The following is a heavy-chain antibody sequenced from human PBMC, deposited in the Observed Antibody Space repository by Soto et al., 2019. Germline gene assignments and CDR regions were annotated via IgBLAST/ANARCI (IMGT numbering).Heavy chain of an antibody. CDR1: GGSISSGGTGSY. Sequence: QVQLQESGPGLVKPSQTLSLTCTVSGGSISSGGTGSYWTWIRQLPGKGLEWIGYIYYTGNTYYNPSLKIRPNISIDTSENQFSLKLTSVTAADTAVYFCASGHDAYKVRYWGQGTLVTVSS. V-gene: IGHV4-31*03. CDR3: ASGHDAYKVRY. D-gene: IGHD1-1*01. J-gene: IGHJ4*02. CDR2: IYYTGNT.